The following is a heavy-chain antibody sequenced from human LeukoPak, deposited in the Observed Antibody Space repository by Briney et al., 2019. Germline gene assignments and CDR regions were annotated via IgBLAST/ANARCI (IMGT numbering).Heavy chain of an antibody. CDR2: ISSSSSFI. D-gene: IGHD3-3*01. V-gene: IGHV3-21*01. CDR3: VSGSHFGVVITTSDY. Sequence: PGGSLRLSCAGSGFNFSSYSMSWVRQAPWKGLEFVSSISSSSSFIYYADSVKGRFTISRDNAKNSLYLQMNSLRAEDTAVYYCVSGSHFGVVITTSDYWGQGTLVTVSS. CDR1: GFNFSSYS. J-gene: IGHJ4*02.